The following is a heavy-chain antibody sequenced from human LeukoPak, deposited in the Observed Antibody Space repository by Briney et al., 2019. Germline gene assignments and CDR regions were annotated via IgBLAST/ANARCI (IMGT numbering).Heavy chain of an antibody. Sequence: PGGSLRLSCAASGFTFTSYAMSRVRQAPGKGLEWVSVISGSGGTTYYADSVKGRFTISRDNSKNTVSMQMNSVRAEDTAVYYCAKVSRYYYDSGAYYNYWGQGTLVTVSS. V-gene: IGHV3-23*01. CDR1: GFTFTSYA. CDR3: AKVSRYYYDSGAYYNY. J-gene: IGHJ4*02. D-gene: IGHD3-22*01. CDR2: ISGSGGTT.